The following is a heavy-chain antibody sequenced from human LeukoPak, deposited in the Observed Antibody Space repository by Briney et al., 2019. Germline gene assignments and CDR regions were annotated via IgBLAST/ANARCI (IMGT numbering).Heavy chain of an antibody. D-gene: IGHD6-13*01. Sequence: PSETLSLTCTVSGASISSYYWSWLRQPPGKGLEWFGYIYYSGNTNYNPSLKSRENITIETSKKQFSQKLSSVTAADTAVYYCARVRGSSWSHFDYWGQGSLVTVSS. CDR1: GASISSYY. V-gene: IGHV4-59*01. CDR3: ARVRGSSWSHFDY. J-gene: IGHJ4*02. CDR2: IYYSGNT.